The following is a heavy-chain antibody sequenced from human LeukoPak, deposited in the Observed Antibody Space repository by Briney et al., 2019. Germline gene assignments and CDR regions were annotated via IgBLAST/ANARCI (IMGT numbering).Heavy chain of an antibody. CDR3: AREGQWLGPDY. D-gene: IGHD6-19*01. CDR2: INPNSGGT. J-gene: IGHJ4*02. Sequence: SVKVSCKASGYTFTGYYMHWVRQAPGQGLGWMGWINPNSGGTNYAQKVQGRVTMTRDTAISTAYMELSRLRSDDTAVYYCAREGQWLGPDYWGQGTLVTVSS. CDR1: GYTFTGYY. V-gene: IGHV1-2*02.